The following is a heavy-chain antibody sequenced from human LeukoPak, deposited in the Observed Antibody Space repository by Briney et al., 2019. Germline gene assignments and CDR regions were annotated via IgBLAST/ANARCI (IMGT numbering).Heavy chain of an antibody. J-gene: IGHJ5*02. CDR2: IYYSGST. D-gene: IGHD2-15*01. CDR3: ARQGISTRYCSGGSCYGTDLNWFDP. CDR1: GGSISSSSYY. Sequence: SETLSLTCTVSGGSISSSSYYWGWIRQPPGKGLEWIGSIYYSGSTYYNPSLKSRVTISVDTSKNQFSLKLSSVTAADTAVYYCARQGISTRYCSGGSCYGTDLNWFDPWGQGTLVIVSS. V-gene: IGHV4-39*01.